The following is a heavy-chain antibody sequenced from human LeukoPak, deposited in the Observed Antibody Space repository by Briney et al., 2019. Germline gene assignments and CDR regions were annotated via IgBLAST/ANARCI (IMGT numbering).Heavy chain of an antibody. CDR2: IYYSGST. Sequence: KPSETLSLTCTVSGGSISSYYWSWLRQPPGKGLEWIGYIYYSGSTNYNPSLKSRVTISVDTSKNQFSLKLSSVTAPDTAVYYCAREDYYGSGIGFFDYWGQGTLVTVSS. V-gene: IGHV4-59*01. CDR1: GGSISSYY. J-gene: IGHJ4*02. D-gene: IGHD3-10*01. CDR3: AREDYYGSGIGFFDY.